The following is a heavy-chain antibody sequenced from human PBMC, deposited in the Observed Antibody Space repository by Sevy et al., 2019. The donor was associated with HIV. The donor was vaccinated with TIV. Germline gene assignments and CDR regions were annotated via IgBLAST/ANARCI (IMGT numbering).Heavy chain of an antibody. J-gene: IGHJ4*02. D-gene: IGHD6-13*01. CDR2: ISHDGSNK. CDR1: GFTFSNYA. Sequence: GGSLRLSCAASGFTFSNYAMHGVRQAPGKGLEWVAGISHDGSNKYYADSVKGRFTISRDNSKNTLFVQMNSLKAEDTAVYNCARDRSSNWMNYFFDYWGQGALVTVSS. CDR3: ARDRSSNWMNYFFDY. V-gene: IGHV3-30*04.